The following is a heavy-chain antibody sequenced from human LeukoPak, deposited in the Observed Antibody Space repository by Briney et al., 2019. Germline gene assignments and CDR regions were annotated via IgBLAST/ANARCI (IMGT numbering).Heavy chain of an antibody. D-gene: IGHD2-15*01. CDR3: AKVGGRQKPFGY. CDR2: ISYDGSNK. V-gene: IGHV3-30*18. J-gene: IGHJ4*02. Sequence: GGSLRLSCAASGFTFSSYGMHWVRQAPGKGLEWVAVISYDGSNKYYADSVKGRFTISRDNSKNTLYLQMNSLRAEDTAVYYCAKVGGRQKPFGYWGQGTLVTVSS. CDR1: GFTFSSYG.